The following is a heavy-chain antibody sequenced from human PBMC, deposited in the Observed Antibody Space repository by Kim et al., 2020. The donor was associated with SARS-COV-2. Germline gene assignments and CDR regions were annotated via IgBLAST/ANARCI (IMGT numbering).Heavy chain of an antibody. CDR1: GGSISRFY. CDR2: IYYNGNT. Sequence: SETLSLTCSVSGGSISRFYWSWIRQPPGKGLEWIGYIYYNGNTNYNPSLKSRVTISVDTYKNQFSLKLSSVTAADTAVYYCARDVSYYFDYWGQGTLVIVSS. J-gene: IGHJ4*02. CDR3: ARDVSYYFDY. V-gene: IGHV4-59*01.